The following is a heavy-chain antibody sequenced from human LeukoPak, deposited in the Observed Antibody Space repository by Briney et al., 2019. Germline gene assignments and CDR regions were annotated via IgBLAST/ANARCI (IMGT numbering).Heavy chain of an antibody. CDR3: AKGSRYYYASSGYYRY. V-gene: IGHV3-23*01. J-gene: IGHJ4*02. Sequence: GGSLRPSCAASGFTFSSYAMSWVRQAPGKGLEWVSAISGGGTTYYADSVKGRFTISRDNSKNTRYLQMNSLRADDTAVYYCAKGSRYYYASSGYYRYWGQGTLVTVSS. CDR1: GFTFSSYA. CDR2: ISGGGTT. D-gene: IGHD3-22*01.